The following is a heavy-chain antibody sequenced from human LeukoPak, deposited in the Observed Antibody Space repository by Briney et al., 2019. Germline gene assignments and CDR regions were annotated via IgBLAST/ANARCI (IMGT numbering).Heavy chain of an antibody. J-gene: IGHJ4*02. CDR2: IIPIFGTA. D-gene: IGHD3-22*01. Sequence: ASVKVSCKASGGTFSSYAISWVRQAPGQGLEWMGGIIPIFGTANYAQKFQGRVTITADESTSTAYMELSSLRSEDTAVYYYARESYYDSSEPHWGQGTLVTVSS. CDR1: GGTFSSYA. CDR3: ARESYYDSSEPH. V-gene: IGHV1-69*13.